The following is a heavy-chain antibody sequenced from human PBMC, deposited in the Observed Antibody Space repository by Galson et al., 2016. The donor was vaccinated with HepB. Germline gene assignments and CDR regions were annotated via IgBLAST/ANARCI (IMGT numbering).Heavy chain of an antibody. V-gene: IGHV3-9*01. CDR1: GLTCQDKA. CDR3: IKESSNGGLDY. CDR2: ITWRSDGI. D-gene: IGHD2-8*01. Sequence: SLRLSCAVSGLTCQDKAMHWIRQGPGKGPEWVSGITWRSDGIGYADSVKGRFTISRDNAKNSLYLQMDSLRVEDTAFYYCIKESSNGGLDYWGRGTLVTVSS. J-gene: IGHJ4*02.